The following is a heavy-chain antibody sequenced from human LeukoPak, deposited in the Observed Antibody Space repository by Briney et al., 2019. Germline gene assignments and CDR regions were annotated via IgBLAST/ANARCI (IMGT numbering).Heavy chain of an antibody. CDR1: VYTFTGYY. CDR3: ARDRYYDSPIDY. CDR2: INPNSGGT. V-gene: IGHV1-2*02. J-gene: IGHJ4*02. Sequence: ASVKVSCKASVYTFTGYYMHWVRQAPGQELEWMGWINPNSGGTNYAQKFQGRVTMTRDTSISTAYMELSSLRSDDTAVYYCARDRYYDSPIDYWGQGTLVTVSS. D-gene: IGHD3-22*01.